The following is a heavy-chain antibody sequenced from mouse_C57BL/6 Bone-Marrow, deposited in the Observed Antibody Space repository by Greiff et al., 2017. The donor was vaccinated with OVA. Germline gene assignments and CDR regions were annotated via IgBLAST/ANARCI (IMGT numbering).Heavy chain of an antibody. Sequence: VQLQQPGAELVRPGSSVKLSCKASGYTFTSYWMHWVKQRPIQGLEWIGNIDPSDSETHYNQKFKDKATLTVDKSSSTAYMQLSSLTSADSAVYYCASVVYYYGSRGYFDVWGTGTTVTVSS. J-gene: IGHJ1*03. CDR1: GYTFTSYW. D-gene: IGHD1-1*01. CDR2: IDPSDSET. CDR3: ASVVYYYGSRGYFDV. V-gene: IGHV1-52*01.